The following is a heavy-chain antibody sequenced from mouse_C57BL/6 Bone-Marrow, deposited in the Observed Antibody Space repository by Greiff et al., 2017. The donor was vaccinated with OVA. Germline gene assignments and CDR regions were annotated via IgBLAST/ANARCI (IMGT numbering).Heavy chain of an antibody. CDR3: ARQGFITTTGAWFAY. CDR1: GFTFSSYG. CDR2: ISSGGSYT. V-gene: IGHV5-6*01. D-gene: IGHD1-1*01. J-gene: IGHJ3*01. Sequence: DVHLVESGGDLVKPGGSLKLSCAASGFTFSSYGMSWVRQTPDKRLEWVATISSGGSYTYYPDSVKGRFTISRDNAKNTLYLQMSSLKSEDTAMYYCARQGFITTTGAWFAYWGQGTLVTVSA.